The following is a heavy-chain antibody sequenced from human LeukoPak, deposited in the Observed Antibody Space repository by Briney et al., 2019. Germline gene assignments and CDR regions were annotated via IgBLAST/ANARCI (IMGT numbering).Heavy chain of an antibody. CDR3: AKGDCSGGSCGFFDY. CDR2: ISSSGSTI. J-gene: IGHJ4*02. CDR1: GFTFSSYE. Sequence: PGGSLRLSCAASGFTFSSYEMNWVRQAPGKGLEWVSYISSSGSTIYYADSVKGRFTISRDNAKNSLYLQMNSPRAEDTAVYYCAKGDCSGGSCGFFDYWGQGTLVTVSS. D-gene: IGHD2-15*01. V-gene: IGHV3-48*03.